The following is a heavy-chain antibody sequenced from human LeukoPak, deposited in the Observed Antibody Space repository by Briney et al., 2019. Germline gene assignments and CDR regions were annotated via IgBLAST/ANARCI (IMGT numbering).Heavy chain of an antibody. CDR3: AKDSSTWGNLAGHFDS. CDR1: GYSISSGYY. D-gene: IGHD6-13*01. J-gene: IGHJ4*02. CDR2: FYASGTT. Sequence: SETLSLTCTVSGYSISSGYYWGWIRQPAGRGLEWIGRFYASGTTNTSPSLKSRVTMSVDTSKNQFSLKLSSVTAADTAVYYCAKDSSTWGNLAGHFDSWGQGTLVTVSS. V-gene: IGHV4-38-2*02.